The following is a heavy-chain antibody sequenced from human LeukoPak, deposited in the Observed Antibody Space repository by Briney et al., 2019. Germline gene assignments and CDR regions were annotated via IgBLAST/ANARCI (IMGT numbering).Heavy chain of an antibody. CDR1: GFTFSTYW. V-gene: IGHV3-74*01. CDR3: AGAPSEIGGYYPEYFRH. D-gene: IGHD3-22*01. J-gene: IGHJ1*01. Sequence: GGSLRLSCAASGFTFSTYWMHWVRQAPGKGLVWVSRIKSDGSTNYADSVKGRFTISRDNAKNTVSLQMNSLRPEDTGVYYCAGAPSEIGGYYPEYFRHWGQGTLVTVSS. CDR2: IKSDGST.